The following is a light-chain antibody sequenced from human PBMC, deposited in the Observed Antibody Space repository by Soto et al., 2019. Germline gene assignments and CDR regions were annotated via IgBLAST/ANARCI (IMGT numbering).Light chain of an antibody. V-gene: IGLV2-14*01. CDR3: SSYTTSSTLV. J-gene: IGLJ2*01. CDR2: EVS. CDR1: SSDVGAYNY. Sequence: QSVLTQPASVSGSPGQSITISCTGASSDVGAYNYVSWYQQFPGKAPKLMIFEVSHRPSGVSNRFSGSKSGNTASLTISGLQAEDEADYYCSSYTTSSTLVFGGGTQLTVL.